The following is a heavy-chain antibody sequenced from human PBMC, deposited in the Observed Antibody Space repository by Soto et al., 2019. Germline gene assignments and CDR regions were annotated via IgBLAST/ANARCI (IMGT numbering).Heavy chain of an antibody. V-gene: IGHV3-7*01. CDR3: ATFYDFGAVTARGYYMDV. CDR2: INQGGSEN. J-gene: IGHJ6*03. Sequence: GGSLRLSCSASGFTSSTYWMTWVRQAPGGGLEWVASINQGGSENYYVDSVKGRFTISRDDARNSVFLQMNSLRAEDTAVYSCATFYDFGAVTARGYYMDVWGKGTTVTVSS. CDR1: GFTSSTYW. D-gene: IGHD3-3*01.